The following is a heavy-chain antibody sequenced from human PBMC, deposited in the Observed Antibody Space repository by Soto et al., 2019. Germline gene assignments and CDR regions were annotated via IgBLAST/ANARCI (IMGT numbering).Heavy chain of an antibody. CDR1: GYTFTSYA. J-gene: IGHJ3*02. CDR2: INAGNGNT. CDR3: ARDRGVTTGLNDAFDI. Sequence: ASVKVSCKASGYTFTSYAMHWVRQAPGQRLEWMGWINAGNGNTKYSQRFQGRVTITRDTSASTAYMELSSLRSEDTAVYYCARDRGVTTGLNDAFDIRGQGTRVTVSS. D-gene: IGHD4-17*01. V-gene: IGHV1-3*01.